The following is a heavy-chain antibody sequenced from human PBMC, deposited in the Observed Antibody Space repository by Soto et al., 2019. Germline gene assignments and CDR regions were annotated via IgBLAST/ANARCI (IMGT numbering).Heavy chain of an antibody. Sequence: ASVKVSCKASGYTFTGYYMHWVRQAPGQGLEWMGWINPNSGGTNYAQKFQGWVTMTRDTSISTAYMELSRLRSDDTAVYYCARGPVSLRFLEWFPDAFDIWGQGTMVTVSS. CDR3: ARGPVSLRFLEWFPDAFDI. J-gene: IGHJ3*02. CDR2: INPNSGGT. CDR1: GYTFTGYY. D-gene: IGHD3-3*01. V-gene: IGHV1-2*04.